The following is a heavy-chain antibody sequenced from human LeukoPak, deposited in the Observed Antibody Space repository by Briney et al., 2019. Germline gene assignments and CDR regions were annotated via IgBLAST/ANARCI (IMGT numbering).Heavy chain of an antibody. CDR2: TKQDGSEK. V-gene: IGHV3-7*01. D-gene: IGHD6-19*01. Sequence: GGSLRLSCAASGFSFSSYWMSWVRQAPGKGLEWVANTKQDGSEKYYVDSVKGRFTISRDNAKNSLYLQMNTLRAEDTAVYYCARGFRGWYAEGFDHWGQGTLVTVSS. CDR3: ARGFRGWYAEGFDH. J-gene: IGHJ4*02. CDR1: GFSFSSYW.